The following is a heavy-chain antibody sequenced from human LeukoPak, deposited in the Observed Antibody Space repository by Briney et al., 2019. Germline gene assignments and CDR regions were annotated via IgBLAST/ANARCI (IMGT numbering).Heavy chain of an antibody. CDR1: GYSFTSYW. V-gene: IGHV5-51*01. J-gene: IGHJ4*02. CDR2: IYPGDSDT. D-gene: IGHD4-11*01. CDR3: ARLGDYSNYGRYFDY. Sequence: GESLKISCKGSGYSFTSYWIGWVRQMPGKGLEWMGIIYPGDSDTRYSPSFQGQVTISADKSISTAYLQWSSLKASDTAMYYCARLGDYSNYGRYFDYWGQGTLVTVSS.